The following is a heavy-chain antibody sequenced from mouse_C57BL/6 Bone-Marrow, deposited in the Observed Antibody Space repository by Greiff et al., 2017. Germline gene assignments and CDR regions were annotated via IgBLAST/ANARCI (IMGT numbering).Heavy chain of an antibody. CDR3: VSLLRSMDY. CDR1: GFSFNTYA. CDR2: IRSKSNNYAT. D-gene: IGHD1-1*01. Sequence: EVKLVESGGGLVQPKGSLKLSCAASGFSFNTYAMNWVRQAPGKGLEWVARIRSKSNNYATYYADSVKDRFTISRDDSESMLYLQMNNLKTEDTAMYYCVSLLRSMDYWGQGTSVTVSS. J-gene: IGHJ4*01. V-gene: IGHV10-1*01.